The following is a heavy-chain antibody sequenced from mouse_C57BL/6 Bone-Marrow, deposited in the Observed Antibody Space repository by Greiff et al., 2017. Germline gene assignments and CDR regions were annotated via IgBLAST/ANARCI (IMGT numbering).Heavy chain of an antibody. J-gene: IGHJ3*01. Sequence: VKVVESGPGLVAPSQSLSITCTVSGFSLTSYGVDWVRQSPGKGLEWLGVIWGVGSTNYNSALKSGLSISKDNSKSQVFLKMNSLQTDDTAMYYCARLDSSGTGFAYWGQGTLVTVSA. CDR1: GFSLTSYG. D-gene: IGHD3-2*02. CDR2: IWGVGST. V-gene: IGHV2-6*01. CDR3: ARLDSSGTGFAY.